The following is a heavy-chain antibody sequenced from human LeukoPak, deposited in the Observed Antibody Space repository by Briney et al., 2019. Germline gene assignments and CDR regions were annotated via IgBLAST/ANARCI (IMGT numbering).Heavy chain of an antibody. Sequence: GRSLRLSCAASGFTFSSYGMHWVRQAPGKGLEWGAVISYDGSNKYYADSVKGRFTISRDNSKNTLYLQMNSLRAEDTAVYYCAGELSPSSYYYYGMDAWGQGTTVTVSS. CDR3: AGELSPSSYYYYGMDA. CDR1: GFTFSSYG. J-gene: IGHJ6*02. V-gene: IGHV3-30*03. CDR2: ISYDGSNK. D-gene: IGHD3-16*02.